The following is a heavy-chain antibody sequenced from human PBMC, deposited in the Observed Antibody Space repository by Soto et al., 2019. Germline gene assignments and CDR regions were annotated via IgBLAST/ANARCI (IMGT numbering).Heavy chain of an antibody. CDR3: ARHEINVPFDY. D-gene: IGHD2-8*01. CDR1: GGSISSSSYY. V-gene: IGHV4-39*01. Sequence: QLQLQESGPGLVKPSETLSLTCTVSGGSISSSSYYWGWIRQPPGKGLEWIGSIYYCGSTYYNPSLKSRGTISVDTSKNQFSLKLSSVTAADTAVYYCARHEINVPFDYWGQGTLVTVSS. J-gene: IGHJ4*02. CDR2: IYYCGST.